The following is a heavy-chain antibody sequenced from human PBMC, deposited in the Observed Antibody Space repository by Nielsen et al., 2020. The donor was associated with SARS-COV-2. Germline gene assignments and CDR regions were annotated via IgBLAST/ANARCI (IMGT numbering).Heavy chain of an antibody. CDR2: ISSSGRVI. Sequence: GESLKISCAASGFIFSSYSLNWVRQAPGKELEWVSYISSSGRVIYYADSVKGRFTISRDNAKNALYLQMDSLRDEDTAVYYCAKVRRIRTVTSPSDYWGQGTLVTVSS. J-gene: IGHJ4*02. V-gene: IGHV3-48*02. CDR3: AKVRRIRTVTSPSDY. CDR1: GFIFSSYS. D-gene: IGHD4-17*01.